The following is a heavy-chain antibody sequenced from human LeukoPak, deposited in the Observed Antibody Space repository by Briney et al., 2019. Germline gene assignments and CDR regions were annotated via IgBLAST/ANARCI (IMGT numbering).Heavy chain of an antibody. J-gene: IGHJ5*02. CDR3: ARVEDDYGGKNPFDP. V-gene: IGHV1-46*01. CDR1: GYTFTSYY. Sequence: GASEKVSCKASGYTFTSYYMHWVRQAPGQGLEWMGIINPSGGSTSYAQKFLGRVTMTRDTSTSTVYMELSSLRSEDTAVYYCARVEDDYGGKNPFDPWGQGTLVTVSS. CDR2: INPSGGST. D-gene: IGHD4-23*01.